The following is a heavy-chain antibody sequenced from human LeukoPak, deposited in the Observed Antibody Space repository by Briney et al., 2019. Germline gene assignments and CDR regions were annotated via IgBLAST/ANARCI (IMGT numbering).Heavy chain of an antibody. J-gene: IGHJ6*03. CDR2: ISCSGGST. V-gene: IGHV3-23*01. CDR1: GFTFSSYG. D-gene: IGHD2-15*01. CDR3: AKVGVVVVVVAADYYYMDV. Sequence: PGGTLRLSCAASGFTFSSYGMSWVRQAPGKGLEWVSAISCSGGSTYYADSVKGRFTISRDNSKNTLHLQMHSLRAEDTAVYYGAKVGVVVVVVAADYYYMDVWGKGTTVTVSS.